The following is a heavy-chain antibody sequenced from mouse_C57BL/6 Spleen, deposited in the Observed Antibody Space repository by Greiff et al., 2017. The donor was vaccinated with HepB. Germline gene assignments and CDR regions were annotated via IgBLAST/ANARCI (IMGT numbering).Heavy chain of an antibody. CDR2: ISSGSSTI. CDR1: GFTFSDYG. Sequence: EVHLVESGGGLVKPGGSLKLSCAASGFTFSDYGMHWVRQAPEKGLEWVAYISSGSSTIYYADTVKGRFTISRDNAKYTLFLQMTSLRSEDTAMYYCATYYGSAMDYWGQGTSVTVSS. CDR3: ATYYGSAMDY. J-gene: IGHJ4*01. V-gene: IGHV5-17*01. D-gene: IGHD1-1*01.